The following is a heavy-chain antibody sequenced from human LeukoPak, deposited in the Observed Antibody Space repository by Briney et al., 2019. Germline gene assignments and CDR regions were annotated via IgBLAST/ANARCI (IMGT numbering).Heavy chain of an antibody. V-gene: IGHV3-74*01. CDR1: GFTSSSYA. Sequence: GGSLRLSCAASGFTSSSYAMTWVRQVPGKGLVWVSHINSDGSWTSYADSVKGRFTISKDNAKNTVYLQMNSLRAEDTAVYYCVSFYETYWGRGTLVTVSS. CDR3: VSFYETY. J-gene: IGHJ4*02. CDR2: INSDGSWT. D-gene: IGHD2/OR15-2a*01.